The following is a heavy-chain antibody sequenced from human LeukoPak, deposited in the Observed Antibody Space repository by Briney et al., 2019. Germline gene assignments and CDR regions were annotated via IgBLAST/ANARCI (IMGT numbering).Heavy chain of an antibody. V-gene: IGHV3-49*04. Sequence: PGRSLRLSCTASGFTFGDYAMSWVRQAPGKGLEWVGIIRSKAYGGTTEYAASVKGRFTISRDDSKSIAYLQMNSLKTEDTAVYYCTREDYDILTSYGMDVWGKGTTVTVSS. J-gene: IGHJ6*04. D-gene: IGHD3-9*01. CDR3: TREDYDILTSYGMDV. CDR1: GFTFGDYA. CDR2: IRSKAYGGTT.